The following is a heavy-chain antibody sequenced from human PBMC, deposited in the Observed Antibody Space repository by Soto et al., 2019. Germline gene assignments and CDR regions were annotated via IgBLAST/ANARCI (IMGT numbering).Heavy chain of an antibody. CDR3: ATPPGGGGS. CDR1: GFTVSNNY. V-gene: IGHV3-53*01. Sequence: EVQLVESGGGLIQPGGSLRLSCAVSGFTVSNNYMSWVRQAPGKGLEGVSVIYSGGYTAYGDSVKGRFTISRDNSKNTLSVQDTCRRADAPALYYGATPPGGGGSWGQGTLVTVSS. J-gene: IGHJ5*02. CDR2: IYSGGYT. D-gene: IGHD3-10*01.